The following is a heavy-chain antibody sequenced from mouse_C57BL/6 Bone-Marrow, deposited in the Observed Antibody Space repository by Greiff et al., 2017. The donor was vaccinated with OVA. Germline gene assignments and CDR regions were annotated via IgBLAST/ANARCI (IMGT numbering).Heavy chain of an antibody. CDR2: IDPENGDT. Sequence: DVQLQESGAELVRPGASVKLSCTASGFNIKDDYMHWVKQRPEQGLEWIGWIDPENGDTEYASKFQGKATITADTSSNTAYLQLSSLTSEDTAVYYCTRTGFDYWGQGTTLTVSS. V-gene: IGHV14-4*01. CDR1: GFNIKDDY. D-gene: IGHD4-1*01. J-gene: IGHJ2*01. CDR3: TRTGFDY.